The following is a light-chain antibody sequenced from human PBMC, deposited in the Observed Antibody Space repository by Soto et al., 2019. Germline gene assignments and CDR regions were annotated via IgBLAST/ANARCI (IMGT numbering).Light chain of an antibody. CDR1: QSVSSSF. Sequence: EVVLTQSPGTLSLSPGDRATLSCRASQSVSSSFLAWYQQKPGQAPRLLIHAASTGATGIPARFRGSGSGTDFTLTITRLEPEDSAVYVCQQYTGPPTTFGQGTRLEIK. J-gene: IGKJ5*01. CDR2: AAS. CDR3: QQYTGPPTT. V-gene: IGKV3-20*01.